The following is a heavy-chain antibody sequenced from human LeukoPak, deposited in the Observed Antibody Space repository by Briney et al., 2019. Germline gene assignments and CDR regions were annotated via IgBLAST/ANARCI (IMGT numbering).Heavy chain of an antibody. J-gene: IGHJ4*02. CDR1: GGTFSSYA. D-gene: IGHD1-26*01. CDR2: IIPIFGTA. V-gene: IGHV1-69*13. CDR3: ARQMTPHGNFDH. Sequence: SVKVSCKASGGTFSSYAISWVRQAPGQGLEWMGGIIPIFGTANYAQKFQGRVTITADESTSTAYMELSSLRAEDTAVYYCARQMTPHGNFDHWGQGTLVTVSS.